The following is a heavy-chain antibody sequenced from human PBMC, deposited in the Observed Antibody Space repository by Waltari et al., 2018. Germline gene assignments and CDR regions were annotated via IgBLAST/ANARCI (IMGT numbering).Heavy chain of an antibody. V-gene: IGHV3-7*01. D-gene: IGHD6-19*01. CDR2: IKQDGSEK. J-gene: IGHJ4*02. CDR3: ARVDSGNIAVAAYFDY. CDR1: GFTFSSYW. Sequence: EVQLVESGGGLVQPGGSLRLSCAASGFTFSSYWMSWVRQAPGKGLEWVANIKQDGSEKYYVDSVKGRFTISRDNAKNSLYLQMNSLRAEDTAVYYCARVDSGNIAVAAYFDYWGQGTLVTVSS.